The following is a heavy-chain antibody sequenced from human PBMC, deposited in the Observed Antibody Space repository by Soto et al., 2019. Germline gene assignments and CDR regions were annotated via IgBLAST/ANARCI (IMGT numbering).Heavy chain of an antibody. J-gene: IGHJ4*02. D-gene: IGHD5-18*01. Sequence: VQLIQSGAEVKKPGTTVKISCKVSGYTFTDHFIYWVRQAPGKGLEWMGLVDPEDGETRYVEKFQGRVIISADTSTETAYMYLRSMISDDTAVYFCATSNSNRADFWGQGTLVTVSS. CDR3: ATSNSNRADF. V-gene: IGHV1-69-2*01. CDR1: GYTFTDHF. CDR2: VDPEDGET.